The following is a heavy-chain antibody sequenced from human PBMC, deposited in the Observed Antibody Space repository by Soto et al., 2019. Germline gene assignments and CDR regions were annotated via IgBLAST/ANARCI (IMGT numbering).Heavy chain of an antibody. D-gene: IGHD5-12*01. CDR3: ASFGATIGQAGYYYGMDV. Sequence: QVQLVQSGAEVKKPGSSVKVSCKASGGTFSSYAISWVRQAPGQGLEWMGGIIPIFGTANYAQKFQGRVTITADESTSTAHMELSSLRYEDTAVYYCASFGATIGQAGYYYGMDVWGQGTTVTVSS. CDR1: GGTFSSYA. CDR2: IIPIFGTA. V-gene: IGHV1-69*01. J-gene: IGHJ6*02.